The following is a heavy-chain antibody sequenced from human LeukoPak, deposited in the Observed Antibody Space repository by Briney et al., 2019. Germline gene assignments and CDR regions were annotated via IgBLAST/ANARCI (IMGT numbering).Heavy chain of an antibody. CDR1: GGSFSGDY. CDR3: AASGGPINWFDP. V-gene: IGHV4-34*01. J-gene: IGHJ5*02. CDR2: ITHNGYT. D-gene: IGHD3-10*01. Sequence: SETLSLTCAVYGGSFSGDYWGWIRQPPAKGLQWIGEITHNGYTNYNPALKSRVTISIDTSKNEFSLKVSSVTAADMAIYYCAASGGPINWFDPWGQGTLVTVSS.